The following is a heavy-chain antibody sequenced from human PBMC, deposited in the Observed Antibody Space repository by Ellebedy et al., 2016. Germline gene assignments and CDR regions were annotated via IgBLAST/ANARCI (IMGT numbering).Heavy chain of an antibody. CDR2: INPNSGGT. CDR1: GYTFTGYY. Sequence: ASVKVSCXASGYTFTGYYMHWVRQAPGQGLEWMGWINPNSGGTNYAQKFQGRVTMTRDTSISTAYIELSRLRSDDTAVYYCARGRGLKAPYSSCLFDPWGQGTLVTVSS. D-gene: IGHD6-6*01. J-gene: IGHJ5*02. V-gene: IGHV1-2*02. CDR3: ARGRGLKAPYSSCLFDP.